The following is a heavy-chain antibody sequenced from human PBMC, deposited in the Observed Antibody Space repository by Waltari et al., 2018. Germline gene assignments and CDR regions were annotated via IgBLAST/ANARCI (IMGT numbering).Heavy chain of an antibody. CDR3: ARGEGIAAANDAFDI. V-gene: IGHV1-8*03. Sequence: QVQLVQSGAEVKKPGASVKVSCKASGYTSTSYDLNWVRQATGQGLEWMGWRNPNSGNTGYAQKFQGRVTITRNTSISTAYMELSSLRSEDTAVYYCARGEGIAAANDAFDIWGQGTMVTVSS. CDR2: RNPNSGNT. D-gene: IGHD6-13*01. CDR1: GYTSTSYD. J-gene: IGHJ3*02.